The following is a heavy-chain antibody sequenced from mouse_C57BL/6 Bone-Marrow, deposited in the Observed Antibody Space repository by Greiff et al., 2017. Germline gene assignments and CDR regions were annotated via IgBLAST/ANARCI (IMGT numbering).Heavy chain of an antibody. CDR3: ARGGWLPRFAY. J-gene: IGHJ3*01. CDR1: GYSITSGYY. D-gene: IGHD2-3*01. Sequence: DVHLVESGPGLVKPSQSLSLTCSVTGYSITSGYYWNWIRQFPGNKLEWMGYISYDGSNNYNPSLKNRISITRDTSKNQFFLKLNSVTTEDTATYYCARGGWLPRFAYWGQGTLVTVSA. V-gene: IGHV3-6*01. CDR2: ISYDGSN.